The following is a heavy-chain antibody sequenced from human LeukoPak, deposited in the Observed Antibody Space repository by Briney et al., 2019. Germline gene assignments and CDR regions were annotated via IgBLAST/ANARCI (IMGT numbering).Heavy chain of an antibody. CDR3: VRGEPSIAVAAVDY. Sequence: PGGSLRLSCAASGFTFSSYWMRWVRQAPGKGLEWVANIKQDGSEKYYVDSVKGRFTISRDNAKNSLYLQMNSQRVEDTAVYYCVRGEPSIAVAAVDYWGQGTLVTVSS. D-gene: IGHD6-19*01. J-gene: IGHJ4*02. CDR1: GFTFSSYW. V-gene: IGHV3-7*04. CDR2: IKQDGSEK.